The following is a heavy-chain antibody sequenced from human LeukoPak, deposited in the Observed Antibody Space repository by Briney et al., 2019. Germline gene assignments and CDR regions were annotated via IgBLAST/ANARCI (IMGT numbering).Heavy chain of an antibody. Sequence: SETLSLTCTVSGYSISRHYYWGWIRQSPGKGLEWIGNIHHTGSTSYNPSLKSRITISVDTSKIHFSLNLASVTAADTAAYYCARDSAAGSYYYYTDVWGKGTTVTISS. CDR2: IHHTGST. V-gene: IGHV4-38-2*02. D-gene: IGHD1-1*01. J-gene: IGHJ6*03. CDR3: ARDSAAGSYYYYTDV. CDR1: GYSISRHYY.